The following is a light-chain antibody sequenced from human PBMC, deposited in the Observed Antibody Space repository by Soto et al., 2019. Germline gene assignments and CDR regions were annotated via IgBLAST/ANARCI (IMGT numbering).Light chain of an antibody. CDR1: QSISTW. CDR2: TAS. V-gene: IGKV1-5*03. CDR3: QQHNSYPRT. J-gene: IGKJ1*01. Sequence: DIQITQSPSTLSASVGDSVTITCRASQSISTWLAWYQQKPGKAPKLLIYTASNLQRGVPSRFSGSGSGTEFTLTISSLQPDDFATYYCQQHNSYPRTFGQGTKVEIK.